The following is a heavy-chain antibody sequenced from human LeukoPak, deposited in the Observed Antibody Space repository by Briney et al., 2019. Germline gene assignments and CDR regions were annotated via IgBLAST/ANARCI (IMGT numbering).Heavy chain of an antibody. CDR1: GFTFSSHW. CDR3: ARTTSRVGATHDY. CDR2: IKQDGSEK. V-gene: IGHV3-7*01. Sequence: PGGSLRLSCAASGFTFSSHWMSWVRQAPGKGLEWVANIKQDGSEKYYVDSVKGRFTISRDNAKNSLYLQMNTLRAEDTAVYYCARTTSRVGATHDYWGQGTLVTVSS. J-gene: IGHJ4*02. D-gene: IGHD1-26*01.